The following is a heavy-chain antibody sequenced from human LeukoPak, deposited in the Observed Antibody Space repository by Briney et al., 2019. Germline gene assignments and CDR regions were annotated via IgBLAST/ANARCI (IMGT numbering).Heavy chain of an antibody. V-gene: IGHV3-7*01. CDR1: RFTFCRYR. Sequence: GGSLRLSCAASRFTFCRYRMTGVRQAPGKGLEWVANIKTDGSHTYYVDSVKGRFTISRDNAKNLLFLQLGSLRADDTGVYNCARAAIGGRDYHLDFWGQGTLVTVSS. J-gene: IGHJ4*02. D-gene: IGHD2-21*01. CDR3: ARAAIGGRDYHLDF. CDR2: IKTDGSHT.